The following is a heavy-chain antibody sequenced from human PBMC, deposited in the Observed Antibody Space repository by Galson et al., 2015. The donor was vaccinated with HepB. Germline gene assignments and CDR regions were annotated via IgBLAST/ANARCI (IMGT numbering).Heavy chain of an antibody. V-gene: IGHV1-2*02. J-gene: IGHJ4*02. CDR3: AADHCSGASGAGCLKAFAS. D-gene: IGHD2-15*01. Sequence: SVKVSCKASGDTLTGYYMHWMRQDPGQGLEWIGGINPNSGRTKYVQKFQDRVTVTRDTPTKTVYMELTRLTSDDTAVYYCAADHCSGASGAGCLKAFASGGKGPLVPVSS. CDR2: INPNSGRT. CDR1: GDTLTGYY.